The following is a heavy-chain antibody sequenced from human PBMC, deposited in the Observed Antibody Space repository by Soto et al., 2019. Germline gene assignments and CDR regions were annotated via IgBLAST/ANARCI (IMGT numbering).Heavy chain of an antibody. D-gene: IGHD2-2*01. CDR3: ASSTIYCSSTSCPNWFDP. CDR2: IYYSGST. J-gene: IGHJ5*02. Sequence: SETLSLTCTVSGGSISSSSYYWGWIRQPPGKGLEWIGSIYYSGSTYYNPSLKSRVTISVDTSKNQFSLKLSSVTAADTAVYYCASSTIYCSSTSCPNWFDPWGQGTLVTVSS. V-gene: IGHV4-39*01. CDR1: GGSISSSSYY.